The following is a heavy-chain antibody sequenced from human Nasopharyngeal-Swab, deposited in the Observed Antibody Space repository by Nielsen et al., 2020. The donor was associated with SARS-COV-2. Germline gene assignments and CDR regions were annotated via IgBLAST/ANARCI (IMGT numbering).Heavy chain of an antibody. J-gene: IGHJ2*01. CDR3: ASSGYGSGCNL. Sequence: SVKGRFTISRDNAKSSLYLQMNSLRAEDTAVYYCASSGYGSGCNLWGRGTLVTVSS. V-gene: IGHV3-21*01. D-gene: IGHD6-19*01.